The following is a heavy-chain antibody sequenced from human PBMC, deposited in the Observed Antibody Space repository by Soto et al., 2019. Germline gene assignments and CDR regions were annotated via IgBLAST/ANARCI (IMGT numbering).Heavy chain of an antibody. CDR1: GRSISEINSY. Sequence: SETLSLTCSVSGRSISEINSYWGWIRQTPGEGLEWIGTIHHTGSTYYNPSLKSRVIISLDTSKNQFSLKSSSVTAADTALYYCARPEGGYGSGYSWLDPCGQGTRVTVSS. CDR3: ARPEGGYGSGYSWLDP. J-gene: IGHJ5*02. D-gene: IGHD5-18*01. CDR2: IHHTGST. V-gene: IGHV4-39*01.